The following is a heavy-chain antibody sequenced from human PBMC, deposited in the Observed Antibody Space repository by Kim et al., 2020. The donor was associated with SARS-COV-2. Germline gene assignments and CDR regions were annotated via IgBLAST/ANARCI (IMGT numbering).Heavy chain of an antibody. D-gene: IGHD5-12*01. V-gene: IGHV4-39*01. Sequence: SRKSRVTISVETSKNQCSLKLSSVTAADTAVYYCARHWEGGYTITWAFDYWGQGTLVTVSS. CDR3: ARHWEGGYTITWAFDY. J-gene: IGHJ4*02.